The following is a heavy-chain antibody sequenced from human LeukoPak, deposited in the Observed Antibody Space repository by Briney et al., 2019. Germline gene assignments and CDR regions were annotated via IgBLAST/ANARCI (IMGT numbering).Heavy chain of an antibody. J-gene: IGHJ4*02. D-gene: IGHD6-19*01. CDR3: ARDWDSSGWYDY. V-gene: IGHV4-4*07. CDR2: IYTSGST. CDR1: GGSISSYY. Sequence: SETLSLTCTVPGGSISSYYWSWIRQPAGKGLEWIGRIYTSGSTNYNPSLKSRVTMSVDTSKNQFSLKLSSVTAADTAVYYCARDWDSSGWYDYWGQGTLVTVSS.